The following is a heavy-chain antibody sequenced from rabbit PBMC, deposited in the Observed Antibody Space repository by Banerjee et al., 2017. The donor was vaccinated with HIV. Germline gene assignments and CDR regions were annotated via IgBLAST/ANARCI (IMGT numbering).Heavy chain of an antibody. Sequence: QLVESRGGLVKPGGSLKLSCTASRFPFSDKAVMCWVRQAPGKGLEWMGYIDPVFHITTYASGGTGRSTISRHNAQNTLYLQLNSLTAADTATYFCARDTASSFSSYGMDLRGPGTLVTVS. CDR3: ARDTASSFSSYGMDL. CDR2: IDPVFHIT. D-gene: IGHD8-1*01. J-gene: IGHJ6*01. CDR1: RFPFSDKA. V-gene: IGHV1S7*01.